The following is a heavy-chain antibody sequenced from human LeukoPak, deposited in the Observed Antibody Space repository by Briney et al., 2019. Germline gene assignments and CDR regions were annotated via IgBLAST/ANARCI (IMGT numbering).Heavy chain of an antibody. V-gene: IGHV3-74*01. CDR3: VRSLRSADF. Sequence: GGSLRLSCEASGFTFSNYWMHWVRQAPGKGLMWVSQISTDGSQTFYADSVKGRFTISRDNAKDTLFLQMDSLRPEDTAVYYCVRSLRSADFWGQGTLVTVSS. J-gene: IGHJ4*02. CDR2: ISTDGSQT. CDR1: GFTFSNYW.